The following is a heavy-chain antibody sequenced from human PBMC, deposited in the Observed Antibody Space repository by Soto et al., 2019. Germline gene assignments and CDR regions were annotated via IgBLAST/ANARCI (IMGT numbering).Heavy chain of an antibody. V-gene: IGHV3-30*18. J-gene: IGHJ4*02. CDR1: GFTFRFYD. CDR2: ISRDGNNK. Sequence: QVQLVESGEGVVQPGRSLRLSCATSGFTFRFYDMHWVRQAPGKGLEWVAIISRDGNNKDYGDSVKGRFTISRDNSKNTLYLQMNSLRGEDTAVYYCAKDAYTPIRTTAHDSGGLDHWGRGTLVTVSS. D-gene: IGHD4-4*01. CDR3: AKDAYTPIRTTAHDSGGLDH.